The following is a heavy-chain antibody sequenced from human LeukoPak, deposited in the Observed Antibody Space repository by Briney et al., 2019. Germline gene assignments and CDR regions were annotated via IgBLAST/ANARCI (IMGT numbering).Heavy chain of an antibody. V-gene: IGHV3-33*01. CDR1: GSTFSSYG. Sequence: GGSLRLSCVASGSTFSSYGMHWVRQAPGKGLEWVGFIWYDGSNKYYADSVKGRFTISRDNSKNTLYLQMNSLRAEDTAVYYCARVRPTVTTANAFDIWGQGTMVTVSS. J-gene: IGHJ3*02. CDR3: ARVRPTVTTANAFDI. D-gene: IGHD4-17*01. CDR2: IWYDGSNK.